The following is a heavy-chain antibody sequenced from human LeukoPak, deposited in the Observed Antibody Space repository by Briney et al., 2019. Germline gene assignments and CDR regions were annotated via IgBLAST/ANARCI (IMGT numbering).Heavy chain of an antibody. CDR2: IIPIFGTA. Sequence: SVKVSCKASGGTFSSYAISWVRQAPGQGLEWMGGIIPIFGTANYAQKLQGRVTMTTDTSTSTAYMELRSLRSDDTAVYYCAREGRGIAAAGRGNWFDPWGQGTLVTVSS. J-gene: IGHJ5*02. CDR3: AREGRGIAAAGRGNWFDP. D-gene: IGHD6-13*01. CDR1: GGTFSSYA. V-gene: IGHV1-69*05.